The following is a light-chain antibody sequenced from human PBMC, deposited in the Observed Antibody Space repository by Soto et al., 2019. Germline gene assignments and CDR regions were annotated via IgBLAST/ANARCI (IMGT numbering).Light chain of an antibody. CDR3: VSYTNSDSWV. Sequence: QSALTQPASLSGSPGQSITISCTGTNTDIGAYSRVCWYQQHPGKVPKLMIYAVSNRPSGVSNRFSGSKSGNTASLTISGLLSEDEAYYYCVSYTNSDSWVFGGGTKLTVL. J-gene: IGLJ3*02. V-gene: IGLV2-14*03. CDR2: AVS. CDR1: NTDIGAYSR.